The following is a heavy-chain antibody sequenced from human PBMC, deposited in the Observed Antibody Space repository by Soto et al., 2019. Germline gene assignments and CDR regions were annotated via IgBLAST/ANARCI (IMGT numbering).Heavy chain of an antibody. CDR2: IYADNSDS. CDR1: GYTFTNYW. V-gene: IGHV5-51*01. Sequence: GASLKISCKGSGYTFTNYWHGWVRQMPGKGLEWMGNIYADNSDSKYSPSFQGQVSTSADKSISTAYLQWSSLKASDTAMYYCARLYGYYDSSGYHYYFDYWGQGTRVTVSS. J-gene: IGHJ4*02. CDR3: ARLYGYYDSSGYHYYFDY. D-gene: IGHD3-22*01.